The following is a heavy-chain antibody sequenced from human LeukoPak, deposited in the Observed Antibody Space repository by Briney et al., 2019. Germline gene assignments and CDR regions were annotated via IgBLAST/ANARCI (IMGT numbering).Heavy chain of an antibody. CDR1: GYTFTGYY. CDR3: ARTERLNYGGNLEDAFDI. J-gene: IGHJ3*02. D-gene: IGHD4-23*01. V-gene: IGHV1-2*02. CDR2: INPNSGGT. Sequence: ASVKVSCKASGYTFTGYYMHWVRQAPGQGLEWMGWINPNSGGTNYAQKFQGRVTTSRDTSISTAYMELSRLRSDDTAVYYCARTERLNYGGNLEDAFDIWGQGTMVTVSS.